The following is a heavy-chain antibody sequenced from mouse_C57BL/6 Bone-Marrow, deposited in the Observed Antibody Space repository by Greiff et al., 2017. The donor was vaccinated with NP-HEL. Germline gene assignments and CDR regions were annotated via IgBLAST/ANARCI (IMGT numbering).Heavy chain of an antibody. Sequence: EVQLQESGPGLVKPSQSLSLTCSVTGYSITSGYYWNWIRQFPGNKLEWMGYISYDGSNNSNPSLKNRISITRDTSKNQFFLKLNSVTTEDTATYYCARGVPLAMDYWGQGTSVTVSS. CDR2: ISYDGSN. J-gene: IGHJ4*01. CDR3: ARGVPLAMDY. V-gene: IGHV3-6*01. CDR1: GYSITSGYY.